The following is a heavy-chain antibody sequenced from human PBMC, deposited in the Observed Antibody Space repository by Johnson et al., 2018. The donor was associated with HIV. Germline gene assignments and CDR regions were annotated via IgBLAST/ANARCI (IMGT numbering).Heavy chain of an antibody. Sequence: VQLVESGGGVVQPGRSLRLSCAASGFTFSNAWMSWVRQAPGKGLEWVGRIKSKTDGGTTDYAAPVKGRFTFSRDDSKNTLYLQMNSLKTEDTAVYYCTPDWGLGFGELLHVAFDFWGQGTMVTVSS. V-gene: IGHV3-15*01. CDR3: TPDWGLGFGELLHVAFDF. CDR2: IKSKTDGGTT. CDR1: GFTFSNAW. D-gene: IGHD3-10*01. J-gene: IGHJ3*01.